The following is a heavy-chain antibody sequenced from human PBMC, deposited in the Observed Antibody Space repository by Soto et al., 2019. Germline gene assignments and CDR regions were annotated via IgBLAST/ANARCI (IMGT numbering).Heavy chain of an antibody. D-gene: IGHD5-18*01. CDR2: IFSNDDK. V-gene: IGHV2-26*01. Sequence: QVTLKESGPVLVKPTETLTLTCTVSGFSLSNARMGVSWIRQPPGKALEWLAHIFSNDDKSYSTSLKSRLTISKDTSKSQVVLTMTNMDPVDTATYYCARADTAMVAHFDYWGQGTLVTVSS. J-gene: IGHJ4*02. CDR3: ARADTAMVAHFDY. CDR1: GFSLSNARMG.